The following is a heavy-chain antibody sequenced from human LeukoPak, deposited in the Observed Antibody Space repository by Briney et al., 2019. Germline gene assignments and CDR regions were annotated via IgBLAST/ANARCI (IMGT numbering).Heavy chain of an antibody. CDR1: GGSFSGYY. D-gene: IGHD5-12*01. Sequence: PSETLSLTCAVYGGSFSGYYWGWIRQPPGKGLEWIGSIYYSGSTYYNPSLKGRVTISVDTSKNQFSLKLSSVTAADTAVYYCARLWGGSVSPVSSDWFDPWGQGTLVTVSS. V-gene: IGHV4-39*01. CDR2: IYYSGST. CDR3: ARLWGGSVSPVSSDWFDP. J-gene: IGHJ5*02.